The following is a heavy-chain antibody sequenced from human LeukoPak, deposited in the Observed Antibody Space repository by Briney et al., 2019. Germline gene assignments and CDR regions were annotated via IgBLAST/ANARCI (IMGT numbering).Heavy chain of an antibody. D-gene: IGHD7-27*01. CDR2: IYYSGST. Sequence: SETLSLTCTVSGGSFGTYYWSWIRQPPGKGLEWIGDIYYSGSTNYNPSLKSRVTISVDTSKNQFSLKLSSVTAADTAVYYCARGGTGADYWGQGTLVTVSS. J-gene: IGHJ4*02. CDR3: ARGGTGADY. V-gene: IGHV4-59*01. CDR1: GGSFGTYY.